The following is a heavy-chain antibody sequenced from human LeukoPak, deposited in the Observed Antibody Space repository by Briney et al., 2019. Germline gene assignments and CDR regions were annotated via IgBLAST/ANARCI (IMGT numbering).Heavy chain of an antibody. CDR1: GGSISSGGKT. Sequence: PSQTLSLTCGVSGGSISSGGKTWSWIRQPPGKGLEWIGYIYHSGRTFYNPSLKSRVTISLDRPENQFSLKVTSVTAADTAVYHCARGGGSIGPVGSSPFDYWGQGTLVIVSS. D-gene: IGHD3-16*01. CDR3: ARGGGSIGPVGSSPFDY. J-gene: IGHJ4*02. V-gene: IGHV4-30-2*01. CDR2: IYHSGRT.